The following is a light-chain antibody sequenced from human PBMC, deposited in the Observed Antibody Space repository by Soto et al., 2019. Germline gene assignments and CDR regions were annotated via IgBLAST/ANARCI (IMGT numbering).Light chain of an antibody. V-gene: IGKV3D-7*01. J-gene: IGKJ4*01. CDR1: QSVSSSY. Sequence: EIVLTQSPGTLSLSPGERATLSCRASQSVSSSYLAWYQQKPGKAPKLLIYGASTLESGVPSRFSGRGSGTDFTLTISSLQPEDFATYFCQQADSFPLTFGGGTKVEMK. CDR3: QQADSFPLT. CDR2: GAS.